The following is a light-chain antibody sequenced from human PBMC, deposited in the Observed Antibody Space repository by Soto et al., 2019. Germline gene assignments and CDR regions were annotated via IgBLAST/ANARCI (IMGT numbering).Light chain of an antibody. Sequence: DIQLTQSPSTLSASVGERVTITCMASQSISSRLAWYQQKPGKAPKLLIYAASTLQSGVPSRFSGSGSGTDFTLTINNLQPEDFATYYCQQSYRTPYTFGQGTKVDIK. J-gene: IGKJ2*01. V-gene: IGKV1-5*01. CDR3: QQSYRTPYT. CDR2: AAS. CDR1: QSISSR.